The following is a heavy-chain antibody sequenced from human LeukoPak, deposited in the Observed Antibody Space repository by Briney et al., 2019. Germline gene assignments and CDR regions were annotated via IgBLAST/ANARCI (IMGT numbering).Heavy chain of an antibody. V-gene: IGHV3-7*01. D-gene: IGHD3-3*01. CDR2: IKQGGGEK. CDR3: ARGENSDFWSGFYTHFDY. J-gene: IGHJ4*02. Sequence: GGSLRLSCAASGFTFSSYWMCWVRQAPGKGLEWVANIKQGGGEKYYVDSVKGRFTISRDNAKSSLYLQMNSLRAEDTAVYYCARGENSDFWSGFYTHFDYWGQGTLVTVSS. CDR1: GFTFSSYW.